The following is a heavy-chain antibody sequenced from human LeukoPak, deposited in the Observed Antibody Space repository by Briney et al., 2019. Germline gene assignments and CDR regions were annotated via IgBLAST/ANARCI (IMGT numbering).Heavy chain of an antibody. CDR2: INPNSGNT. CDR1: GYIFSDYD. Sequence: ASVKVSCKASGYIFSDYDINWVRQATGHGLEWMAWINPNSGNTGIARKFRGRVTITRNISTHTVYMELSSLRSEDTAVYYCARGLSCGSTTCYGGVMPVAVNYFYYYMDVWGKGTTVTVSS. J-gene: IGHJ6*03. V-gene: IGHV1-8*03. CDR3: ARGLSCGSTTCYGGVMPVAVNYFYYYMDV. D-gene: IGHD2-2*01.